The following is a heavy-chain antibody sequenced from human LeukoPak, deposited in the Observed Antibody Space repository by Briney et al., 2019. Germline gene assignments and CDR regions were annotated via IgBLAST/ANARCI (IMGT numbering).Heavy chain of an antibody. D-gene: IGHD5-18*01. Sequence: GGSLRLSCAASGFTVSSNYMGWVRQAPGKGLEWVSVIYNTGSTYYADSVKGRFTISRDNSKNTLYLQMNSLRAEDTAVYYCAKIKGYSYGDYWGQGTLVTVSS. CDR2: IYNTGST. CDR3: AKIKGYSYGDY. J-gene: IGHJ4*02. CDR1: GFTVSSNY. V-gene: IGHV3-53*01.